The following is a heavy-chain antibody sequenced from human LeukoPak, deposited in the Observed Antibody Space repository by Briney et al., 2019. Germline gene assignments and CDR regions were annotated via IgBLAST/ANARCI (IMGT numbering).Heavy chain of an antibody. CDR2: IDHTGST. CDR1: DDSITIYY. V-gene: IGHV4-59*12. Sequence: SETLSLTCTVSDDSITIYYWTWIRQPPGKGLEWIGYIDHTGSTNYNPSLNSRVTISRDTSKNHFSLELSSVTAADTAVYYCARGGNYYYDSSPSRWGQGTLVTVSS. D-gene: IGHD3-22*01. J-gene: IGHJ4*02. CDR3: ARGGNYYYDSSPSR.